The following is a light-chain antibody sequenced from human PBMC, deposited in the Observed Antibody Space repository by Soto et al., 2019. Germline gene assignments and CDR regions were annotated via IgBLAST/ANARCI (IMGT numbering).Light chain of an antibody. CDR2: GAS. CDR1: QSINSE. J-gene: IGKJ2*01. V-gene: IGKV3-15*01. CDR3: QQGNNWPLT. Sequence: EIVMTQSPATLSLSPGERAALSCRASQSINSELAWYQQKPGQPPRLLIYGASTRATGVPARFTGSESGSEFPLTISGLQSEDFAVYYCQQGNNWPLTFGQGTRLEI.